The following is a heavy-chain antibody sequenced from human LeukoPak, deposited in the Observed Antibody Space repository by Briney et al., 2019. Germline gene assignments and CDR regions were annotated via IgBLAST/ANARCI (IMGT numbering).Heavy chain of an antibody. CDR3: ARTDIVATAIDY. V-gene: IGHV3-7*01. Sequence: GGSLRLTCAASGFTFSDYYMSWIRQAPGKGLEWVANIRQDGSEKYYVDAVKGRFTISRDNAKDSLYLQMNSLRAEDTAVYYCARTDIVATAIDYWGQGTLVTVSS. D-gene: IGHD5-12*01. CDR2: IRQDGSEK. J-gene: IGHJ4*02. CDR1: GFTFSDYY.